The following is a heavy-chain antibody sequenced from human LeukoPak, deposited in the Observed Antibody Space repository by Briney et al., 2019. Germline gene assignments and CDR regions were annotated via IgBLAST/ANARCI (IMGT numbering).Heavy chain of an antibody. J-gene: IGHJ4*02. Sequence: ASVKVSCKASGGTFSSYAISWVRQAPGQGLEWMGRIIPILGIANYAQKFQGRVTITADKSTSTAYMELSSLRSEDTAVYYCARLGGPEDYFDHWGQGTLVNVSS. CDR3: ARLGGPEDYFDH. V-gene: IGHV1-69*04. CDR2: IIPILGIA. CDR1: GGTFSSYA. D-gene: IGHD3-16*01.